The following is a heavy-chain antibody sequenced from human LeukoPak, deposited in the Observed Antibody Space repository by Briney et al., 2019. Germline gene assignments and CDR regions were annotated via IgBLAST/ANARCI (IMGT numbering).Heavy chain of an antibody. V-gene: IGHV4-39*01. D-gene: IGHD3-9*01. Sequence: SETLSLTCNVSGDYITTTNYYWAWIRQAPGKGLEWIASVIYSGTTYYNPSLKSRVIISMHTSRKQIPLTLRSVTATDTALYYCARRSRLYKHETTGYHDSWGQGTLVTVSS. CDR2: VIYSGTT. CDR1: GDYITTTNYY. J-gene: IGHJ4*02. CDR3: ARRSRLYKHETTGYHDS.